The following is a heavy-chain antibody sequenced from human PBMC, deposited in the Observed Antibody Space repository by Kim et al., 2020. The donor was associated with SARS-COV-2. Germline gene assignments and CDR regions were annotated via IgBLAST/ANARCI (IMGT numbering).Heavy chain of an antibody. CDR3: ARGVITTGFDY. D-gene: IGHD3-22*01. V-gene: IGHV4-34*01. CDR2: ST. J-gene: IGHJ4*02. Sequence: STNYNPSLKSRLTISIDTSKNYLSRKLTSVTAADTAVYYCARGVITTGFDYWGQGTLVTVSS.